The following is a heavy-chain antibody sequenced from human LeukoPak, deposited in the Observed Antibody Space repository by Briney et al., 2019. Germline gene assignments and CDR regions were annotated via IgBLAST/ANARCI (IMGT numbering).Heavy chain of an antibody. J-gene: IGHJ4*02. Sequence: SGTLSLTCAVSGGSISSGNWWSWVRQPPGKGLEWIGEIYHSGSTNYNPSLKSRVTISVDKSKNQFSLKLSSVTAADTAVYYCAGLGYCSSISCQAPYFDYWGQGTLVTVSS. CDR1: GGSISSGNW. D-gene: IGHD2-2*01. V-gene: IGHV4-4*02. CDR3: AGLGYCSSISCQAPYFDY. CDR2: IYHSGST.